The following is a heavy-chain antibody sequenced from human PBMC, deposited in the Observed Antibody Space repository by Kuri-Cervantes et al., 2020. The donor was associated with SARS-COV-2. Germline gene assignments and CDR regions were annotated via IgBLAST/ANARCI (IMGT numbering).Heavy chain of an antibody. CDR1: GFTFSRYA. V-gene: IGHV3-23*01. CDR2: IRGGGYTM. J-gene: IGHJ3*01. CDR3: AKDPNGDYVGAFDF. Sequence: GGSLRLSCAPSGFTFSRYAMIWVRQAPGKGLEWISAIRGGGYTMYYADSVKGRFTISRDNFKNTLYLQMNNLRAEDTAVYYCAKDPNGDYVGAFDFWGQGTLVTVSS. D-gene: IGHD4-17*01.